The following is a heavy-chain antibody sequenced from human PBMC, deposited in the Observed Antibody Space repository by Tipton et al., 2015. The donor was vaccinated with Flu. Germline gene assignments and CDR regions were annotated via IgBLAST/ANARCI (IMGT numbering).Heavy chain of an antibody. V-gene: IGHV4-38-2*02. CDR3: ARDLTTIFGGAFDN. J-gene: IGHJ4*02. CDR2: FYHSGST. Sequence: TLSLTCTVSGHSISNGYYWGWIRQSPGKGLEWIASFYHSGSTSFNPSLRSRVTVSVDTSKNQFSLKLNSVTAADTAVYYCARDLTTIFGGAFDNWGPGTLVTVSS. CDR1: GHSISNGYY. D-gene: IGHD3-3*01.